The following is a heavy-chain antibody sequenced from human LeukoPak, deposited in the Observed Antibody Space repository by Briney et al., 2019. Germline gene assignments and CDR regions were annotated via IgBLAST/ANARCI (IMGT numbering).Heavy chain of an antibody. D-gene: IGHD3-16*01. V-gene: IGHV3-23*01. J-gene: IGHJ4*02. CDR1: GFTFSTYA. CDR2: ISGSGGTS. Sequence: GGSLRLSCAGSGFTFSTYAVSWVRQVPGKGLEWVSAISGSGGTSYYAASVKGRFTVSRDNFKNTLFLQMNSLRAEDTAVYYCAKMGNWGSYYFDYWGQGTLVTVSS. CDR3: AKMGNWGSYYFDY.